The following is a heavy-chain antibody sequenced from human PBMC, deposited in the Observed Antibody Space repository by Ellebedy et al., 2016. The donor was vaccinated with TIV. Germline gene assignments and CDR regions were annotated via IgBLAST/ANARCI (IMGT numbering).Heavy chain of an antibody. D-gene: IGHD1-14*01. Sequence: PGGSLRLSCAASGFTFSSYAMSWVCKAPGKGLEWVSGFGVSGDSTYNADSVKCLFTISRDNSKNTLYLQMNSQRAEDTAIYYCARGRSGTYIHHAFDYWGQGTLVTVSS. CDR3: ARGRSGTYIHHAFDY. V-gene: IGHV3-23*01. J-gene: IGHJ4*02. CDR1: GFTFSSYA. CDR2: FGVSGDST.